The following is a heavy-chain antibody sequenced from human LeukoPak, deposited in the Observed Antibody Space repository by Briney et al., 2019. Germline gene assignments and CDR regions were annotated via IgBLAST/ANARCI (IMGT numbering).Heavy chain of an antibody. CDR1: GFSISNYF. J-gene: IGHJ4*02. CDR3: ARDDLPGTQGSAFDS. CDR2: ISSSSTYI. D-gene: IGHD2-2*01. Sequence: GGSLRLSCAASGFSISNYFMNWVRQAPGKGLEWVSSISSSSTYIYYADSVKGRFTISRDNAKNSLYLQMNSLTAEDTAVYYCARDDLPGTQGSAFDSWGQGTLVTVSS. V-gene: IGHV3-21*01.